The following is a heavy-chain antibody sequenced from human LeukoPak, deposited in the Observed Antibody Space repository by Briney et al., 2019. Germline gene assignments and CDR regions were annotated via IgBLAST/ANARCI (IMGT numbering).Heavy chain of an antibody. CDR2: IIGSGDST. Sequence: GGSLRLSCAASGLTVSINYMSWVRQAPGKGLEWVSAIIGSGDSTYYADSVKGRFTISRDNSKNTLYLQMNSLRAEDTAVYYCAKRYCSSTSCSYYYYFGLDVWGQGTTVTVSS. J-gene: IGHJ6*02. D-gene: IGHD2-2*01. CDR1: GLTVSINY. V-gene: IGHV3-23*01. CDR3: AKRYCSSTSCSYYYYFGLDV.